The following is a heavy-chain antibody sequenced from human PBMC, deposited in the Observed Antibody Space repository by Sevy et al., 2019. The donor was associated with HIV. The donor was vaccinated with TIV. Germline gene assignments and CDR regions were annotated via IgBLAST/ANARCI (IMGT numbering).Heavy chain of an antibody. CDR1: GYTFTTYA. Sequence: ASVKVSCKASGYTFTTYAINWVRQAPGQGLEWLGWISAYSGNTHYAQKLQDRVTMTTDTSTTTAYMELSSLRFDDTAVYYCARELIRGVTYGMDVWGQGTTVTVSS. CDR2: ISAYSGNT. J-gene: IGHJ6*02. D-gene: IGHD3-10*01. V-gene: IGHV1-18*01. CDR3: ARELIRGVTYGMDV.